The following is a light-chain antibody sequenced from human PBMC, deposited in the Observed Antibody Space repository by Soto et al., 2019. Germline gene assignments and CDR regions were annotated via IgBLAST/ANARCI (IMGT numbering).Light chain of an antibody. CDR3: PSYDPTLSTSL. V-gene: IGLV1-40*01. CDR1: SSNIGAGNA. Sequence: QSVLTQPPSVSGAPGQRVTISCTGSSSNIGAGNAVHWYQQLPGTAPKLLIHSNNNRPSGVPDRFSGSKSGTSASLAIAGLQADDEADYYCPSYDPTLSTSLFGGGTQLTVL. CDR2: SNN. J-gene: IGLJ2*01.